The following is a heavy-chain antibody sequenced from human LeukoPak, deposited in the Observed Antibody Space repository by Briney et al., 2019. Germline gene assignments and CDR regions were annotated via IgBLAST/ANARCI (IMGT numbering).Heavy chain of an antibody. J-gene: IGHJ4*02. CDR1: GYSFTSQD. CDR3: TLYNY. D-gene: IGHD2-2*02. Sequence: ASVKVSCKTSGYSFTSQDMHWVRQAPGQSLEWMGCINPDNGDTKYSQEFQGRVTIARDTSATTAYMELSSLRSDDMAVYYCTLYNYWGQGTLVTVSS. V-gene: IGHV1-3*03. CDR2: INPDNGDT.